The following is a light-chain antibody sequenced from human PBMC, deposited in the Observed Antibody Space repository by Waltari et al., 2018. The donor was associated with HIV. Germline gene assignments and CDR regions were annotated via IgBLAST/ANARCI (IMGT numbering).Light chain of an antibody. CDR2: DVI. V-gene: IGLV2-11*01. CDR1: RHDVGASAF. CDR3: SSYAGSYIWV. Sequence: SALTQPRSVSGSPGQSVTISCPGTRHDVGASAFVSWYQQHPGKAPRLMIFDVISRPSGVPDRFSGSKSGSTASLTISGLQAEDEADYYCSSYAGSYIWVFGGGTKLTVL. J-gene: IGLJ3*02.